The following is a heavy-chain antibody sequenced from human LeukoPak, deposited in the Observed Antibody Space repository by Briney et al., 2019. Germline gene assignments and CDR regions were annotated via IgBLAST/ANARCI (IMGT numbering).Heavy chain of an antibody. Sequence: SVKVSCKASGGTFSSYAISWVRQAPGQGLEWMGGIIPIFGAANYAQKFQGRVTITADESTSTAYMELSSLRSEDTAVYYCAREGIVVVPAAIGYYFDYWGQGTLVTVSS. V-gene: IGHV1-69*01. CDR2: IIPIFGAA. J-gene: IGHJ4*02. D-gene: IGHD2-2*02. CDR1: GGTFSSYA. CDR3: AREGIVVVPAAIGYYFDY.